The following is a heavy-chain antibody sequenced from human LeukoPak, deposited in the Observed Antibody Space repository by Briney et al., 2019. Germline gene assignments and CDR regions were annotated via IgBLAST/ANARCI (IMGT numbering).Heavy chain of an antibody. V-gene: IGHV3-30-3*01. J-gene: IGHJ4*02. CDR3: ASPTYSSGWFSPGY. Sequence: TGGSLRLSCAASGFTFSSYAMHWVRQAPGKGLEWVAVISYDGSNKYYADSVKGRFSISRDNSKNTLYLQMNSLRAEDTAVYYCASPTYSSGWFSPGYWGQGTLVTVSS. CDR2: ISYDGSNK. D-gene: IGHD6-19*01. CDR1: GFTFSSYA.